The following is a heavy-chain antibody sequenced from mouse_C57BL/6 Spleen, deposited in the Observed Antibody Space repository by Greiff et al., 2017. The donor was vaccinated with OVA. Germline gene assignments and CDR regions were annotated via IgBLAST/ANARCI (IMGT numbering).Heavy chain of an antibody. CDR3: ARENGYYY. J-gene: IGHJ2*01. D-gene: IGHD2-3*01. CDR2: IYPRSGNT. V-gene: IGHV1-81*01. CDR1: GYTFTSYG. Sequence: QVQLKESGAELARPGASVKLSCKASGYTFTSYGISWVKQRPGQGLEWIGEIYPRSGNTYYNEKFKGKATLTADKSSSTAYMELRRLTSEDSAVYFCARENGYYYRGQGTTRTVSS.